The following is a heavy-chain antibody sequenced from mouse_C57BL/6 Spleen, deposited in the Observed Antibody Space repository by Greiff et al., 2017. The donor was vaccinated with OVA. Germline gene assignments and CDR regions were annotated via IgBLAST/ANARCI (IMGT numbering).Heavy chain of an antibody. V-gene: IGHV1-82*01. CDR3: ARWGGSYAMDY. Sequence: QVHVKQSGPELVKPGASVKISCKASGYAFSSSWMNWVKQRPGKGLEWIGRIYPGDGDTNYNGKFKGKATLTADKSSSTAYMQLSSLTSEDSAVYFWARWGGSYAMDYWGQGTSVTVSS. J-gene: IGHJ4*01. CDR2: IYPGDGDT. CDR1: GYAFSSSW.